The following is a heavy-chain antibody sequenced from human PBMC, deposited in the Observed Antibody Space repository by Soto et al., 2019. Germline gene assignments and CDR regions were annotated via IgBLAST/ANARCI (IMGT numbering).Heavy chain of an antibody. J-gene: IGHJ4*02. CDR1: GFTFSSYA. CDR3: AKPQVVVAATTLNYFDY. D-gene: IGHD2-15*01. CDR2: ISGSGGST. V-gene: IGHV3-23*01. Sequence: GGSLRLSCAASGFTFSSYAMSWVRQAPGKGLEWVSAISGSGGSTYYADSVKGRFTISRDNSKNTLYLQMNSLRAKDTAVYYCAKPQVVVAATTLNYFDYWGQGTLVTVSS.